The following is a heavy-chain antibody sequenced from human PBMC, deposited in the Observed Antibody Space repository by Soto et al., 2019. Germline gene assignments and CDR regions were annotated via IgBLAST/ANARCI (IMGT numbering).Heavy chain of an antibody. CDR1: GFTFSSYG. CDR2: ISDDGSNK. CDR3: AATYSGSYYAVDY. D-gene: IGHD1-26*01. Sequence: VQLVESGGGVVQPGRSLRLSCAACGFTFSSYGMHWVRQAPGKGLEWVAVISDDGSNKYYADSVKGRFTISRDNSKTTLWLQMNSLRPEDTAVFYCAATYSGSYYAVDYWGQGTLVTVSS. V-gene: IGHV3-30*03. J-gene: IGHJ4*02.